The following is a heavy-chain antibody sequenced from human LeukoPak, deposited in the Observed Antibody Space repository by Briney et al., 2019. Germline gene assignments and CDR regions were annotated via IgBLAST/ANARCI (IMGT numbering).Heavy chain of an antibody. CDR2: INPNSGGT. J-gene: IGHJ4*02. D-gene: IGHD6-13*01. CDR3: AAMTTLILIAAADSYFDY. Sequence: AASVKVSCKASGYTFTGYYMHWVRQAPGQGLEWMGWINPNSGGTNYAQKFQGRVTMTRDTSISTAYMELSRLRSDDTAVYYCAAMTTLILIAAADSYFDYWGQGTLVTVSS. CDR1: GYTFTGYY. V-gene: IGHV1-2*02.